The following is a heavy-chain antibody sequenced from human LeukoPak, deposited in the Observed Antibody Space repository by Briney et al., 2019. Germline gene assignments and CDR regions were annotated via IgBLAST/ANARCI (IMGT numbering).Heavy chain of an antibody. V-gene: IGHV3-48*01. J-gene: IGHJ6*03. CDR1: GFTFSSYA. CDR3: ARDPAFDYYYYMDV. CDR2: ISSSSSTI. D-gene: IGHD3-9*01. Sequence: GGSLRLSCAASGFTFSSYAMHWVRQAPGKGLEWVSYISSSSSTIYYADSVKGRFTISRDNAKNSLYLQMNSLRAEDTAVYYCARDPAFDYYYYMDVWGKGTTVTVSS.